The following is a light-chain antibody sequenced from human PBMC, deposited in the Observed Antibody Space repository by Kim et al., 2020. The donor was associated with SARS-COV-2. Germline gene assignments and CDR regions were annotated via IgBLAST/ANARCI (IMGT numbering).Light chain of an antibody. V-gene: IGLV2-14*04. CDR2: GKS. CDR3: SSYTSSSAV. J-gene: IGLJ3*02. CDR1: GSDGDSYNY. Sequence: SITISGTGTGSDGDSYNYVSWQQQHPGKALKLIIYGKSKRPSGVSIRFSGSKTGNTASMTSSGLQAEDESDYYCSSYTSSSAVFGGGTKLTVL.